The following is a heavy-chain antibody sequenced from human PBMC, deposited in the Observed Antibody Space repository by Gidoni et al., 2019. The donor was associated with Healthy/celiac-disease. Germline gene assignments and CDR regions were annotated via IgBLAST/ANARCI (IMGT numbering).Heavy chain of an antibody. Sequence: QVQLVESGGGVVQPGGSLRLSCAASGLTFSSYGMHWVRQAPGKGLEWVAFIRYDGSNKYYADSVKGRFTISRDNSKNTLYLQRNSLRAEDTAVYYCAKEGSGWSFDYWGQGTLVTVSS. V-gene: IGHV3-30*02. CDR3: AKEGSGWSFDY. D-gene: IGHD6-19*01. J-gene: IGHJ4*02. CDR2: IRYDGSNK. CDR1: GLTFSSYG.